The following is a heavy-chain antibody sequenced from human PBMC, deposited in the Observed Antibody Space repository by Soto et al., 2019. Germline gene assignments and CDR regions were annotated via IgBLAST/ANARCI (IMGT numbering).Heavy chain of an antibody. Sequence: QVPLVQSGAEVKKPGASVKVSCKASGYTFTSYAMHWVRQAPGQRLEWMGWINAGNGNTKYSQKFQGRVTITRDTSASTAYMELSSLRSEDTAVYYCAREVRFLEWSTRNHYYSYYMDVWGKGTTVTVSS. V-gene: IGHV1-3*01. J-gene: IGHJ6*03. CDR2: INAGNGNT. D-gene: IGHD3-3*01. CDR1: GYTFTSYA. CDR3: AREVRFLEWSTRNHYYSYYMDV.